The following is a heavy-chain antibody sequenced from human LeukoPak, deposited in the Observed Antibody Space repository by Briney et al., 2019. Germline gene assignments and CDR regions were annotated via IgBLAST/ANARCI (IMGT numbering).Heavy chain of an antibody. V-gene: IGHV3-23*01. CDR1: GFTFGNYA. D-gene: IGHD6-13*01. CDR2: ISGSGTST. J-gene: IGHJ4*02. Sequence: GGSLRLSCAASGFTFGNYAMTWVRQAPGRGLEWVSGISGSGTSTYYADSVKGRFTISRDNSKNTLSLQMNSLRAEDSAVYYCAKYDSSWYERGYFDYWGQGTLVTVSS. CDR3: AKYDSSWYERGYFDY.